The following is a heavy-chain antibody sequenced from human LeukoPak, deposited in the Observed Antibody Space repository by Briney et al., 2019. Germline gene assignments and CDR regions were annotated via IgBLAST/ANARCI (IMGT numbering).Heavy chain of an antibody. Sequence: GGSLRLSCAASGFTSSSYWMSWVRQAPGKGLEWVANIKEDGSEKYYVDSVKGRFTISRDNAKNSLYLQMNSLRAEDTAVYYCARDLISAVSRGWFDPWGQGTLVTVSS. CDR3: ARDLISAVSRGWFDP. D-gene: IGHD1-26*01. CDR1: GFTSSSYW. V-gene: IGHV3-7*01. J-gene: IGHJ5*02. CDR2: IKEDGSEK.